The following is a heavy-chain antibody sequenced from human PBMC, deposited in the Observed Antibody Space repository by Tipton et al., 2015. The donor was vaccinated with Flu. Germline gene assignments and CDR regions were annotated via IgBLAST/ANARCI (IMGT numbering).Heavy chain of an antibody. J-gene: IGHJ6*02. CDR3: AKDGRDTAMVRFYYYYGMDV. D-gene: IGHD5-18*01. Sequence: SLRLSCAASGFTFSSYAMSWVRQAPGKGLEWVSAISGSGGSTYYADSVKGRFTISRDNSKNTLYLQMNSLRAEDTAVYYCAKDGRDTAMVRFYYYYGMDVWGQGTTVTVSS. V-gene: IGHV3-23*01. CDR1: GFTFSSYA. CDR2: ISGSGGST.